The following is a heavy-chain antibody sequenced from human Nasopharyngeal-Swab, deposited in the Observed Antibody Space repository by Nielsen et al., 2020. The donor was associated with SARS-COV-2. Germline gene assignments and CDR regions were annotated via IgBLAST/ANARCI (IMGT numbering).Heavy chain of an antibody. CDR3: ARLRIAAAGTAYWFDP. V-gene: IGHV4-4*07. Sequence: SETLSLTCTVSGGSISSYYWSWIRQPAGKGLEWIGRIYTSGSTNYNPSLKSRVTMSVDTSKNQFSLKLSSVTAADTAVYYCARLRIAAAGTAYWFDPWGQGTLVTVSS. CDR1: GGSISSYY. CDR2: IYTSGST. D-gene: IGHD6-13*01. J-gene: IGHJ5*02.